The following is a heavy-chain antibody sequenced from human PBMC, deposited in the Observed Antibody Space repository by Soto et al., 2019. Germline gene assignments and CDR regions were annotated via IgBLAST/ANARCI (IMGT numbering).Heavy chain of an antibody. D-gene: IGHD6-6*01. V-gene: IGHV4-39*02. CDR3: GARPANYYFYGMDV. CDR2: IYYNGNT. J-gene: IGHJ6*02. CDR1: GGSISRSSHY. Sequence: SEILSLTCSVSGGSISRSSHYWGWIRQPPGKGLEWIGNIYYNGNTYYNPSLKSRVTISIDTSKNRFSLRLSSVTAADTAVYFCGARPANYYFYGMDVWGQGTTVTVSS.